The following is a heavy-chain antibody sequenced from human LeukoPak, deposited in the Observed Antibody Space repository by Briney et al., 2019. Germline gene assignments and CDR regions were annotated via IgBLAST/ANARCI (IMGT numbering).Heavy chain of an antibody. CDR1: GFTFSSYW. CDR2: IKEDGSEK. V-gene: IGHV3-7*01. J-gene: IGHJ5*02. D-gene: IGHD3-22*01. CDR3: ARDPPGNYFDGTGYYS. Sequence: PGGSLRLSCAASGFTFSSYWMHWVRQAPGKGLEWVGNIKEDGSEKNYADSVNGRFTTSRDNAKNSLYLQMNSLRVEDTAVYYCARDPPGNYFDGTGYYSWGQGTLVTVSS.